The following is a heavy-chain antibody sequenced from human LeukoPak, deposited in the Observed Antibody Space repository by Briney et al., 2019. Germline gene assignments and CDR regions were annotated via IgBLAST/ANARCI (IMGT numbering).Heavy chain of an antibody. CDR1: GFTFSSCS. CDR3: AKGSAYDPRDY. V-gene: IGHV3-53*01. J-gene: IGHJ4*02. D-gene: IGHD3-22*01. CDR2: IYFGGTT. Sequence: PGGSLRLSCAASGFTFSSCSMNWVRQAPGQGLEWVSVIYFGGTTYYADSVKGRFTTSRDNSKNTVYLQMNSLRVEDTAVYYCAKGSAYDPRDYWGQGTLVTVSS.